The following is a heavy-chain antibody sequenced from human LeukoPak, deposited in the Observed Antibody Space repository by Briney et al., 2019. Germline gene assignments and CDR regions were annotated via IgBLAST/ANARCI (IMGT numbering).Heavy chain of an antibody. CDR1: GYTFTGYY. D-gene: IGHD6-19*01. CDR2: INPNSGGT. J-gene: IGHJ4*02. CDR3: ARVTAVAGTLNY. V-gene: IGHV1-2*02. Sequence: ASVKVSCKASGYTFTGYYMHWVRQAPGQGLEWMGWINPNSGGTNYAQKFQGRVTMTRDTSISTAYMELSRLRPDDTAVYYCARVTAVAGTLNYWGQGTLVTVSS.